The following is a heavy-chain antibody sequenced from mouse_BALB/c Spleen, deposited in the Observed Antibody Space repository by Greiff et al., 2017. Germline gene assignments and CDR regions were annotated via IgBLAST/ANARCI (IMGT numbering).Heavy chain of an antibody. J-gene: IGHJ2*01. D-gene: IGHD1-1*01. CDR2: INPSTGYT. Sequence: QVHVKQSGAELAKPGASVKMSCKASGYTFTSYWMHWVKQRPGQGLEWIGYINPSTGYTEYNQKFKDKATLTADKSSSTAYMQLSSLTSEDSAVYYCARYYYGSSSDYWGQGTTLTVSS. V-gene: IGHV1-7*01. CDR1: GYTFTSYW. CDR3: ARYYYGSSSDY.